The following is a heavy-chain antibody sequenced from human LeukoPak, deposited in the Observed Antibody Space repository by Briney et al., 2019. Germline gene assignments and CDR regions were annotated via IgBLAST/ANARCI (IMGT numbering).Heavy chain of an antibody. CDR2: IRTDGGSP. CDR1: GFTFSSHW. CDR3: ARGSQNALDS. V-gene: IGHV3-74*01. J-gene: IGHJ4*02. Sequence: TGGSLRLSCAASGFTFSSHWMHWVRHAQGKGRVWVSRIRTDGGSPNYAHSVKGRFTISRDNAKNTLYLQMSSLRVEDTAVYYCARGSQNALDSWGQGTLVTVSS. D-gene: IGHD1-1*01.